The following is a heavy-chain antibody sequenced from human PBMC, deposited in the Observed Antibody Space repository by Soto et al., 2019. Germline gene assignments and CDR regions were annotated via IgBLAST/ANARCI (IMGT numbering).Heavy chain of an antibody. CDR2: IIPIIGTP. CDR3: ARDLEFRDGNISHLDY. CDR1: GGTFRNHD. V-gene: IGHV1-69*13. D-gene: IGHD3-10*01. J-gene: IGHJ4*02. Sequence: SVKVSCKASGGTFRNHDFNWVRQAAGQGLEWMGGIIPIIGTPNYAQKFQGRVTITADASTNTVYLEVSSLRSQDTAVYYCARDLEFRDGNISHLDYWGQGTLVTVSS.